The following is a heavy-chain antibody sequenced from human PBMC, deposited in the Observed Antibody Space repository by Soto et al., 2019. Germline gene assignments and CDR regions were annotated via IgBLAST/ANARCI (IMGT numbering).Heavy chain of an antibody. V-gene: IGHV1-3*01. CDR2: INAGNGNT. J-gene: IGHJ4*02. Sequence: ASVKVSCKASGYTFTSYAMHWVRQTPGQRLEWMGWINAGNGNTKYSQKFQGRVTVTKDTSASTAYMELSSLRSEDTAVYYCARDLGGWPDYWGQGTLVTSPQ. CDR1: GYTFTSYA. CDR3: ARDLGGWPDY. D-gene: IGHD2-15*01.